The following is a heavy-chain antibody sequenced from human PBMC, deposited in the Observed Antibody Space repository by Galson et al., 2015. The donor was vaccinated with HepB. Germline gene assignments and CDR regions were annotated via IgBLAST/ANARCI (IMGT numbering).Heavy chain of an antibody. D-gene: IGHD2-15*01. V-gene: IGHV3-48*01. J-gene: IGHJ2*01. CDR3: ARDGVGSTKWYFDL. CDR1: GFTFSSHN. CDR2: IGSSTSAI. Sequence: SLRLSCAASGFTFSSHNMNWVRQAPGKGLEWVSYIGSSTSAIYYSDSVKGRFTISRDNAKNSLYLQMNSLGAEDTAVYYCARDGVGSTKWYFDLWGRGTLVTVSS.